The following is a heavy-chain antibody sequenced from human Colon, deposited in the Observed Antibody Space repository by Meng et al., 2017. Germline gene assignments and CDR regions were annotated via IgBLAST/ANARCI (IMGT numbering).Heavy chain of an antibody. V-gene: IGHV4-61*02. CDR2: IYTSGST. D-gene: IGHD2-15*01. J-gene: IGHJ4*02. CDR1: GGSISSGSYY. Sequence: LRLSCTVSGGSISSGSYYWSWIRQPAGKGLEWIGRIYTSGSTNYNPSLKSRVTISVDTSKNQFSLKLSSVTAADTAVYYCARDLGYCSGGSCYSGRDIWGQGTLVTVSS. CDR3: ARDLGYCSGGSCYSGRDI.